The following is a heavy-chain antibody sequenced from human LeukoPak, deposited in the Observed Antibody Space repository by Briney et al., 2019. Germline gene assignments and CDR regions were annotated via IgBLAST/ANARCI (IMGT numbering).Heavy chain of an antibody. CDR2: ISAYNGNT. CDR3: ARSYYYDPSGYGVPSRRYSDY. Sequence: ASVKVSCKASGYTFTSYGISWVRQAPGQGLEWMGWISAYNGNTNYAQKLQGRVTMTTDTSTSTAYMELRSLRSDDTAVYYCARSYYYDPSGYGVPSRRYSDYWGQGTLVTVSS. CDR1: GYTFTSYG. J-gene: IGHJ4*02. V-gene: IGHV1-18*01. D-gene: IGHD3-22*01.